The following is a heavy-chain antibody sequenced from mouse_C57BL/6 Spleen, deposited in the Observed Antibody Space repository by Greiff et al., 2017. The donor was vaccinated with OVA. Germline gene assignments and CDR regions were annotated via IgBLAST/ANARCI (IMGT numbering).Heavy chain of an antibody. V-gene: IGHV1-50*01. J-gene: IGHJ4*01. CDR3: AATVVPYAMDY. D-gene: IGHD1-1*01. Sequence: VQLQQPGAELVKPGASVKLSCKASGYTFTSYWMQWVKQRPGQGLEWIGEIDPSDSYTNYNQKFKGKATLTVDTSSSTAYMQLSSLTSEDSAVYYCAATVVPYAMDYWGQGTSGTVSS. CDR2: IDPSDSYT. CDR1: GYTFTSYW.